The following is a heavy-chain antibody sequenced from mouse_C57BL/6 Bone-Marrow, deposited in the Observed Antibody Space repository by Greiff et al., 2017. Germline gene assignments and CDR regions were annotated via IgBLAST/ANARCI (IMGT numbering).Heavy chain of an antibody. CDR1: GFTFSSYG. Sequence: EVHLVESGGDLVKPGGSLKLSCAASGFTFSSYGMSWVRQTPDKRLEWVATISSGGSYTYYPDSVKGRFTISRDNAKNTLYLQMSSLKSEDTAMYYCASPASETAMDYWGQGTLVTVSA. J-gene: IGHJ4*01. V-gene: IGHV5-6*01. CDR3: ASPASETAMDY. CDR2: ISSGGSYT. D-gene: IGHD3-2*02.